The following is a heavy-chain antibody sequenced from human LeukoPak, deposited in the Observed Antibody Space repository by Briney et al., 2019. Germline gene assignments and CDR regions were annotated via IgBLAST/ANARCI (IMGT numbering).Heavy chain of an antibody. CDR3: ARDFYGDYAYFDY. Sequence: TGGSLRLSCAASGFIFSNYAMSWVRQAPGKGLEWVSYISSSGSTIYCADSVKGRFTISRDNAKNSLYLQINSLRAEDTAVYYCARDFYGDYAYFDYWGQGTLVTVSS. CDR1: GFIFSNYA. CDR2: ISSSGSTI. D-gene: IGHD4-17*01. J-gene: IGHJ4*02. V-gene: IGHV3-11*01.